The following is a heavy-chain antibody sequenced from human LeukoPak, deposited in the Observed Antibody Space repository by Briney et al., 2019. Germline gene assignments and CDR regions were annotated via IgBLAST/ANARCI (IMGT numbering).Heavy chain of an antibody. V-gene: IGHV3-23*01. J-gene: IGHJ4*02. D-gene: IGHD2-2*01. CDR3: AKDKVEVVPAAIPGGFDY. Sequence: GGSLRLSCAASGFTFSSYAMGWVRQAPGKGLEWVSAISGSGGSTYYADSVKGRFTISRDNSKNTLYLQMNSLRAEDTAVYYCAKDKVEVVPAAIPGGFDYWGQGTLVTVSS. CDR1: GFTFSSYA. CDR2: ISGSGGST.